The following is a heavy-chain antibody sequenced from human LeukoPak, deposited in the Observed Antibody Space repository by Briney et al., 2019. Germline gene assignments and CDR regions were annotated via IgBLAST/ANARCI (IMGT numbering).Heavy chain of an antibody. CDR1: GDSVSSNSAA. D-gene: IGHD1-26*01. Sequence: SQTLSLTCAISGDSVSSNSAAWNWIRQSPSRGLEWLGSTYYRSKWYNDYAVSVKSRITINPDTSKNQFSLQLNSVTPEGTAVYYCARGKWELLSHYWCFDLWGRGTLVTVSS. CDR2: TYYRSKWYN. V-gene: IGHV6-1*01. J-gene: IGHJ2*01. CDR3: ARGKWELLSHYWCFDL.